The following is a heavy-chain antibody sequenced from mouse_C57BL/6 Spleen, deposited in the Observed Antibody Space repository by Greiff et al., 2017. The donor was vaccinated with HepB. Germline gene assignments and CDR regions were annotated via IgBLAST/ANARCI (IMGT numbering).Heavy chain of an antibody. CDR1: GYTFTDYE. CDR2: IDPETGGT. CDR3: TRGLRPPWYFDV. Sequence: QVQLKQSGAELVRPGASVTLSCKASGYTFTDYEMHWVKQTPVHGLEWIGAIDPETGGTAYNQKFKGKAILTADKSSSTAYMELRSLTSEDSAVYYCTRGLRPPWYFDVWGTGTTVTVSS. V-gene: IGHV1-15*01. D-gene: IGHD1-2*01. J-gene: IGHJ1*03.